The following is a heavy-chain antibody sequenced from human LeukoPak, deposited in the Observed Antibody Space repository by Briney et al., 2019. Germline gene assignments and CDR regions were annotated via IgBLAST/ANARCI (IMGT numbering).Heavy chain of an antibody. CDR2: IYHSGST. D-gene: IGHD6-13*01. CDR1: GGSISSSNW. J-gene: IGHJ4*02. CDR3: VSPAAGTAHFEY. Sequence: SETLSLTCAVSGGSISSSNWWSWVRQPPGKGLEWIGEIYHSGSTNYNPSLKSRVTIAVDKSKNQFSLRLSSVTAADTAVYYCVSPAAGTAHFEYWGQGTLVTVSS. V-gene: IGHV4-4*02.